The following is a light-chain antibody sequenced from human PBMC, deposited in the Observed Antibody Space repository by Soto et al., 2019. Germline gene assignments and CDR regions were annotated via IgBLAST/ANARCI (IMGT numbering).Light chain of an antibody. Sequence: EIVLTQSPATLSLSPGERATLSRRASQSVSSYLAWYQQKPGQAPRLLIYETSNRATGIPARFSGSASGTDFTLTISSLEPEDFAVYYCQHRIKWPPIFTFGPGTKLDIK. J-gene: IGKJ3*01. CDR3: QHRIKWPPIFT. CDR2: ETS. V-gene: IGKV3-11*01. CDR1: QSVSSY.